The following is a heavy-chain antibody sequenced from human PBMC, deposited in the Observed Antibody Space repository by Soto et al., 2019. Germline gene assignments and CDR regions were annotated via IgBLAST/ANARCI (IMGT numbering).Heavy chain of an antibody. V-gene: IGHV3-23*01. CDR2: VSGGSGTT. Sequence: EVQLLESGGGLVQPGESLRLSCTASGFSLSTYGVTWVRQAPGKGLEWVSGVSGGSGTTHYADSVKGRFTITTDNSENTAYLQMNSLRVEDTAVYYCAKWNGYGDHWGQGTLVTVS. D-gene: IGHD1-1*01. J-gene: IGHJ4*02. CDR1: GFSLSTYG. CDR3: AKWNGYGDH.